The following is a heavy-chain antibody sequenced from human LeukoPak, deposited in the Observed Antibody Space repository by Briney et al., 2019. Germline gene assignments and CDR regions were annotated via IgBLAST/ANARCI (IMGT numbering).Heavy chain of an antibody. Sequence: HPGGSLRLSCAASGFTFSTSWMSWVRQAPGKGLEWVANIKADGSVKHYVDSMEGRFTISRDNARDSLYLQMTSLRADDTAVYYCVRDSDYQRNSGGRYAHYDALDIWGHGTMVTVSS. CDR2: IKADGSVK. CDR1: GFTFSTSW. D-gene: IGHD2-21*01. CDR3: VRDSDYQRNSGGRYAHYDALDI. V-gene: IGHV3-7*01. J-gene: IGHJ3*02.